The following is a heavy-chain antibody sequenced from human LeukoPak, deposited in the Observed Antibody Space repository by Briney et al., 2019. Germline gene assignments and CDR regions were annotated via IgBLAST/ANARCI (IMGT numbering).Heavy chain of an antibody. CDR2: INPNSGGT. CDR3: ARSWGSWYGIRGGDAFDI. CDR1: GYTFTGYY. D-gene: IGHD6-13*01. V-gene: IGHV1-2*02. J-gene: IGHJ3*02. Sequence: GGSLRLSCAASGYTFTGYYMHWVRQAPGQGLEWMGWINPNSGGTNYAQKFQGRVTMTRDTSISTAYMELSRLRSDDTAVYYCARSWGSWYGIRGGDAFDIWGQGTMVTVSS.